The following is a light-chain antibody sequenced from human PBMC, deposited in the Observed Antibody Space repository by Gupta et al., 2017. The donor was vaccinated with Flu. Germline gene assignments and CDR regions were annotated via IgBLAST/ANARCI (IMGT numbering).Light chain of an antibody. Sequence: DIQMTQSPSSLSASSGDRVTITSRGSKGISNYLAWYQQKPGKVPKLLMYAGSTWQQGVPSRLSGSGSGTDVTLTISTRQPEDVATYYCQKYTSAPSWTFGQGTKVEIK. CDR3: QKYTSAPSWT. V-gene: IGKV1-27*01. CDR1: KGISNY. CDR2: AGS. J-gene: IGKJ1*01.